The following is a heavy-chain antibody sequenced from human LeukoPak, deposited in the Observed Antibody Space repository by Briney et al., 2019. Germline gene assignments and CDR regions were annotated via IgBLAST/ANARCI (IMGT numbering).Heavy chain of an antibody. Sequence: GGSLRLSCAASGFTFSNYYMHWVRQTPGKGLVWVSRINSDGSSTTYADSVQGRFTISRDNAKNTLYLQMNSLRAEDTAVYYCVRDGYSSSNDLDYWGQGTLVTVSS. CDR2: INSDGSST. D-gene: IGHD6-13*01. J-gene: IGHJ4*02. V-gene: IGHV3-74*01. CDR3: VRDGYSSSNDLDY. CDR1: GFTFSNYY.